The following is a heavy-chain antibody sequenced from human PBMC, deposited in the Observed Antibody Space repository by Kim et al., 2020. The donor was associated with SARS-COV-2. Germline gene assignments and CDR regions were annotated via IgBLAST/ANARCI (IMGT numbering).Heavy chain of an antibody. CDR1: GYSFTSYW. CDR2: IDPSDSYT. J-gene: IGHJ6*02. CDR3: ARLIAARVRDYYYYYGMDV. Sequence: GESLKISCKGSGYSFTSYWISWVRQMPGKGLEWMGRIDPSDSYTNYSPSFQGHVTISADKSISTAYLQWSSLKASDTAMYYCARLIAARVRDYYYYYGMDVWGQGTTVTVSS. V-gene: IGHV5-10-1*01. D-gene: IGHD6-6*01.